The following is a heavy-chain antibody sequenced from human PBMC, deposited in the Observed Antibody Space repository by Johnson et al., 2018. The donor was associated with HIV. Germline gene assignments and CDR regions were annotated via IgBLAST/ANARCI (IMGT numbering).Heavy chain of an antibody. CDR2: ISYDGSNK. J-gene: IGHJ3*02. Sequence: HVQLVESGGGVVQPGRSLRLSCAASRFTFRNYAMHWVRQAPGKGLEGVAAISYDGSNKYYADSVKGRFTISRDNSKNTLYLQMNSLRGEDTAVYYCAREGYDSSGYSDAFDIWGQGTMVTVSS. V-gene: IGHV3-30*04. CDR3: AREGYDSSGYSDAFDI. CDR1: RFTFRNYA. D-gene: IGHD3-22*01.